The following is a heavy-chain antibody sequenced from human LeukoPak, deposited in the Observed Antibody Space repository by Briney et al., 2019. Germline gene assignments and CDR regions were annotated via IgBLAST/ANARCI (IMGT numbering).Heavy chain of an antibody. CDR1: GFTFSSYG. D-gene: IGHD2-2*01. J-gene: IGHJ4*02. CDR3: ARYCSSTSCSAPWLDY. CDR2: IWYDGSNK. V-gene: IGHV3-33*01. Sequence: GRSLRLSCAASGFTFSSYGMHWVRQAPGKGLEWVAVIWYDGSNKYYADSVKGRFTISRDNAKNSLYLQMNSLRAEDTAVYYCARYCSSTSCSAPWLDYWGQGTLVTVSS.